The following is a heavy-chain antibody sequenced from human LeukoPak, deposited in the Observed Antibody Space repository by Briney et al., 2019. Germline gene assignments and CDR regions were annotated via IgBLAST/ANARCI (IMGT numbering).Heavy chain of an antibody. J-gene: IGHJ4*02. Sequence: PGGSLRLSCAASGFTFSSYGMHWVRQAPGKGLERVAFIRYDGSNKYYADSVKGRFTISRDNSKNTLYLQMNSLRAEDTAVYYCAKDFYYGSGSTGLFDYWGQGTLVTVSS. V-gene: IGHV3-30*02. CDR2: IRYDGSNK. CDR3: AKDFYYGSGSTGLFDY. D-gene: IGHD3-10*01. CDR1: GFTFSSYG.